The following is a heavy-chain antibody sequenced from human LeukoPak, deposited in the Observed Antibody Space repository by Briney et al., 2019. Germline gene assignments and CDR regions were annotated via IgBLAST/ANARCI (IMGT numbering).Heavy chain of an antibody. J-gene: IGHJ4*02. CDR3: STYYFDNSVYLVY. CDR2: IKREIDGATT. V-gene: IGHV3-15*01. Sequence: PGGSLRLSCAASGFTFSNAQMSWVRQAPGKRLEWIGRIKREIDGATTDYAAPVRGRFTISRDDSKTTLYLQMNSLTAEDTAVHYCSTYYFDNSVYLVYWGQGALVTVSS. CDR1: GFTFSNAQ. D-gene: IGHD3-22*01.